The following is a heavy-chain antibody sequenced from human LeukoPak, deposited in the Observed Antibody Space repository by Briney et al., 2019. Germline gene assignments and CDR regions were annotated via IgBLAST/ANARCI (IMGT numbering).Heavy chain of an antibody. Sequence: PGGSLRLSCAASGFTFSSYAMNWVRQAPGKGLEWVTLISYDGSNKYYAESVKGRFTISRDNSKSTLYLQMNSLRAEDTAVYYCAKRYSVYDSLYYYGMDVWGQGTTVTVSS. CDR1: GFTFSSYA. V-gene: IGHV3-30*18. CDR3: AKRYSVYDSLYYYGMDV. CDR2: ISYDGSNK. J-gene: IGHJ6*02. D-gene: IGHD5/OR15-5a*01.